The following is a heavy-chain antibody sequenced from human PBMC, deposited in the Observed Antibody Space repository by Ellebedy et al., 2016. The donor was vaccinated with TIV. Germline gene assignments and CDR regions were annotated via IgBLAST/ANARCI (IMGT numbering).Heavy chain of an antibody. CDR3: AKVWGYYDSSPKYFQH. J-gene: IGHJ1*01. CDR1: GFTFSNYW. D-gene: IGHD3-22*01. Sequence: PGGSLRLSCAASGFTFSNYWMHWVRQAPGKGLVWVSRLRFDGSITNYADSVRGRFTVSRDNAKNTVYLQMDSLRDEDTAIYYCAKVWGYYDSSPKYFQHWGQGTLVTVSS. V-gene: IGHV3-74*01. CDR2: LRFDGSIT.